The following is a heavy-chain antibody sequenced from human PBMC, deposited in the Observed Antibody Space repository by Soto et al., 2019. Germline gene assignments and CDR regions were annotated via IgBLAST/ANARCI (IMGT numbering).Heavy chain of an antibody. CDR1: GGSISCGGYY. CDR2: IYYSGST. D-gene: IGHD2-2*01. J-gene: IGHJ3*02. CDR3: ARDGRYCSSTSCSDAFDI. V-gene: IGHV4-31*03. Sequence: PSETLSLTCTVSGGSISCGGYYWSWIRQHPGKGLEWIGYIYYSGSTYYNPSLKSRVTISVDTSKNQFSLKLSSVTAADTAVYYCARDGRYCSSTSCSDAFDIWGQGTMVTVSS.